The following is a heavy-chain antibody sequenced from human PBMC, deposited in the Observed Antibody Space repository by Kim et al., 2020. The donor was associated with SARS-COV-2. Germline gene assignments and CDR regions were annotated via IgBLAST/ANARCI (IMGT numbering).Heavy chain of an antibody. Sequence: GGSLRLSCAASGFTFSNAWMSWVRQAPGKGLEWVGRIKSKTDGGTTDYAAPVKGRFTISRDDSKNTLYLQMNSLKTEDTAVYYCTTAFLHSGSYYYYYGMDVWGQGTTVTVSS. CDR2: IKSKTDGGTT. D-gene: IGHD3-10*01. V-gene: IGHV3-15*01. J-gene: IGHJ6*02. CDR3: TTAFLHSGSYYYYYGMDV. CDR1: GFTFSNAW.